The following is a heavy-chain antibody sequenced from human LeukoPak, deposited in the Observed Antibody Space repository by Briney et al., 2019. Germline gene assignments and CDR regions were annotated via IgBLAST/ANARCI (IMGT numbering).Heavy chain of an antibody. D-gene: IGHD2-8*01. CDR1: GFTFSSYG. Sequence: GGSLRLSCAASGFTFSSYGMHWVRQVPGKGLEWVAFIWYDGSHTYYADSVKGRFTISRDNSKNTLYLQMNSLRAEDTAVFYCAKDPLGYCTRASCRYLDSWGQGTLVTVSS. J-gene: IGHJ5*01. CDR2: IWYDGSHT. CDR3: AKDPLGYCTRASCRYLDS. V-gene: IGHV3-30*02.